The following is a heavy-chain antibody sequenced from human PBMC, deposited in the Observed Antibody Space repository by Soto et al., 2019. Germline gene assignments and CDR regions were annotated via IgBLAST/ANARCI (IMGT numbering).Heavy chain of an antibody. J-gene: IGHJ2*01. CDR2: INDRGSI. D-gene: IGHD3-9*01. V-gene: IGHV4-34*01. Sequence: QVQLQQWGAGPLRPLETLSLTCGVSGGSFSGYYWAWIRQSPGKGLEWIGEINDRGSINYNPSLKSRVSISVDTSKNHYYLNLRSVTAADTAVYYCARESHESLTGPPWVWYFDLWGRGTLVTVSS. CDR1: GGSFSGYY. CDR3: ARESHESLTGPPWVWYFDL.